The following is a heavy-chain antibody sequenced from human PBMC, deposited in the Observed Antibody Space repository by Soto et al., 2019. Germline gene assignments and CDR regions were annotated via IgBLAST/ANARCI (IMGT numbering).Heavy chain of an antibody. CDR3: ARWDGYNHDAFDI. Sequence: GASVKVSCKASGYTFTSYAMHWVRQAPGQRREWMGWINAGNGNTKYSQKFQGRVTITRDTSASTAYMELSSLRSEDTAVYYCARWDGYNHDAFDIWGQGTMVTVSS. J-gene: IGHJ3*02. D-gene: IGHD5-12*01. V-gene: IGHV1-3*01. CDR2: INAGNGNT. CDR1: GYTFTSYA.